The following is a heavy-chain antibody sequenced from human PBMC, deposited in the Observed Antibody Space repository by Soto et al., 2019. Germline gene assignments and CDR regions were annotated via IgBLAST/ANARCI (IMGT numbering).Heavy chain of an antibody. D-gene: IGHD5-12*01. CDR2: IYYSGST. CDR1: GGSISSGDYY. Sequence: SETLSLTCTVSGGSISSGDYYWSWIRQPPGKGLEWIGYIYYSGSTYYNPSLKSRVTISVDTSKNQFSLKLSSVTAADTAVYYCAKDARVDGYCDFDYWGQGTLVIVSS. J-gene: IGHJ4*02. CDR3: AKDARVDGYCDFDY. V-gene: IGHV4-30-4*01.